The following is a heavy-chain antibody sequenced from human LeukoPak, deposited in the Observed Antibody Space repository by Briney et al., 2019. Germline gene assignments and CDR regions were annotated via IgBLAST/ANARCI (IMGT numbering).Heavy chain of an antibody. CDR3: TTSESPIVVTTGVDY. J-gene: IGHJ4*02. CDR2: IKQDGSEK. V-gene: IGHV3-7*03. Sequence: QAGGSLRLSCAASGFTFSSYWMSWVRQAPGKGLEWVANIKQDGSEKYYVDSVKGRFTISRDNAKNSLYLQMNSLRAEDTAVYYCTTSESPIVVTTGVDYWGQGTLVTVSS. D-gene: IGHD3-22*01. CDR1: GFTFSSYW.